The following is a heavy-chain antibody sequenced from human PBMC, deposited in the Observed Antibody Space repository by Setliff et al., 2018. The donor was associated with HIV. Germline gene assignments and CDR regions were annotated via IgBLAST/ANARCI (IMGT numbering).Heavy chain of an antibody. V-gene: IGHV3-7*03. CDR3: AREPYYDILTGYLDY. CDR1: GFTFSSCW. D-gene: IGHD3-9*01. CDR2: IKQDGSEK. Sequence: GGSLRLSCAASGFTFSSCWVTWVRQGPGKGLEWVANIKQDGSEKYYVDSVKGRFTISRDNGKNSLYLQMNSLRDKDTAVYYCAREPYYDILTGYLDYWGQEALVTVS. J-gene: IGHJ4*02.